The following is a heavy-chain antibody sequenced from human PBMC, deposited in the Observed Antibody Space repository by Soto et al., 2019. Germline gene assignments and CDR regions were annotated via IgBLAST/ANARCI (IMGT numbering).Heavy chain of an antibody. Sequence: QVQLLQSGAEVKKPGSSVKVSCKVSGGAFTNYALNWVRHGPGQGLEWLGGIIPLHNTSNYSLKFLGRVTVTADISSTTVDMELNSLTSDDTATYYCASWSNWNPLYYDGLDVWGQGTTVTVSS. V-gene: IGHV1-69*06. CDR2: IIPLHNTS. D-gene: IGHD1-20*01. CDR3: ASWSNWNPLYYDGLDV. CDR1: GGAFTNYA. J-gene: IGHJ6*02.